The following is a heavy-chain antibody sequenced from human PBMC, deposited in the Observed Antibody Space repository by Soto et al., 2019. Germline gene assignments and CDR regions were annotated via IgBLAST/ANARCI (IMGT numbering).Heavy chain of an antibody. CDR1: GFSLRTRGVG. Sequence: QITLKESGPTLVKPTQTLTLTCTFSGFSLRTRGVGVGWIRQPPGKALEWLALIYWDDDKRYSPSLMSRLTNTKDTSKNRVVLTMTNMDPVDTATYYCAHRNMGGRGLRFDYWGQGTLVTVSS. J-gene: IGHJ4*02. V-gene: IGHV2-5*02. CDR2: IYWDDDK. D-gene: IGHD1-26*01. CDR3: AHRNMGGRGLRFDY.